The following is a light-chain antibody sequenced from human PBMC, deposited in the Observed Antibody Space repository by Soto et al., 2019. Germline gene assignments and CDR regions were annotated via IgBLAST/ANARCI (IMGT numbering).Light chain of an antibody. Sequence: EIVMTQSPANLSVSPGERATFSCRASQSISSNLAWYQQKPGQGPRLLIYGASTRATGIPARFSGSGSGTEFTLTISSLQSEDFAVYYCQQYNKWPPYTFGQGTKLEIK. V-gene: IGKV3-15*01. J-gene: IGKJ2*01. CDR3: QQYNKWPPYT. CDR1: QSISSN. CDR2: GAS.